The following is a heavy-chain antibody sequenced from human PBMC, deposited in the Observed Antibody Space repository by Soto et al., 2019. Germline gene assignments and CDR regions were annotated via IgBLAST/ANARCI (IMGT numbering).Heavy chain of an antibody. CDR1: GGSISSYY. Sequence: QVQLQESGPGLVKPSETLSLTCTVSGGSISSYYWSWIRQPPGKGLEWIGYIYYSGSTNYNPSLKSRVTISVETSKNQFSLKLSSVTAADTAVYYCASIDFWSGYQYYFDYWGQGTLVTVSS. D-gene: IGHD3-3*01. CDR2: IYYSGST. V-gene: IGHV4-59*08. CDR3: ASIDFWSGYQYYFDY. J-gene: IGHJ4*02.